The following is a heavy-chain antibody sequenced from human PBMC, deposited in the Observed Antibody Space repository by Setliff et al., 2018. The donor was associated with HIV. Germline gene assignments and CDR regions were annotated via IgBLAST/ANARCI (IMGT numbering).Heavy chain of an antibody. D-gene: IGHD3-10*01. CDR2: IYTSGST. CDR1: GGSISTYY. J-gene: IGHJ5*02. V-gene: IGHV4-4*09. CDR3: ARRIDDSGSFPDKNWFDT. Sequence: SETLSLTCTVSGGSISTYYWSWIRQPPGKGLEWIGYIYTSGSTNYNPSLKTRVTISIDTSKKQVSLRLTSVTAADTAVYYCARRIDDSGSFPDKNWFDTWGQGSLVTVS.